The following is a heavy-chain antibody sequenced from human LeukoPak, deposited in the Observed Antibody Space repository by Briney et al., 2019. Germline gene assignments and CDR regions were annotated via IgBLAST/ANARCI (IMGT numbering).Heavy chain of an antibody. J-gene: IGHJ4*02. CDR3: ARASPNWGRFDY. Sequence: GASVKVSCKASGYTFTGYYMHWVRQAPGQGLEWMGRINPNSGGTNYAQKFQGRVTMTRDTSISTAYMELSRLRSDDTAVYYCARASPNWGRFDYWGQGTLVTVSS. V-gene: IGHV1-2*06. D-gene: IGHD7-27*01. CDR1: GYTFTGYY. CDR2: INPNSGGT.